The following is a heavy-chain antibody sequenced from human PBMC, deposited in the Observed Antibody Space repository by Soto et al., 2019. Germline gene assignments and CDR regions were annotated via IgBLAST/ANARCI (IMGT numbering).Heavy chain of an antibody. J-gene: IGHJ6*02. Sequence: QVQLVQSGAEVKKPGASVKVSCKASGYTFTSYGISWVRQAPGQGLEWMGWISAYNGNTNYAQKLQGRVTRTPDTSTSTAYMELGSLRSDDTAVYCCGRASPVVVVAATCCNYYGMDVWGQGTTVAVSS. CDR3: GRASPVVVVAATCCNYYGMDV. V-gene: IGHV1-18*01. D-gene: IGHD2-15*01. CDR1: GYTFTSYG. CDR2: ISAYNGNT.